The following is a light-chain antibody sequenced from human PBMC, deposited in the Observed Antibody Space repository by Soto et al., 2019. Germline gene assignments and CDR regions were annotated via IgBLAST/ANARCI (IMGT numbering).Light chain of an antibody. Sequence: EIVMTQSPATLSVSPGERATLSCRASQSVSSNLAWYQQKPGQAPRLLIYGASTRATGIPARFSGSGSGTEFTLTISSLQSEDFAVYYCQQYNNWPPLLTFGGGTKVAIK. V-gene: IGKV3-15*01. J-gene: IGKJ4*01. CDR3: QQYNNWPPLLT. CDR2: GAS. CDR1: QSVSSN.